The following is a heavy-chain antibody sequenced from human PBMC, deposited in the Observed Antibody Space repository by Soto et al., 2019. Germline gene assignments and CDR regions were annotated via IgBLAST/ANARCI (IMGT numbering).Heavy chain of an antibody. D-gene: IGHD6-19*01. J-gene: IGHJ5*02. CDR2: IYYSGST. CDR1: GGSISSGGYY. CDR3: ASLQLQWVMGGNWFDP. V-gene: IGHV4-31*03. Sequence: SETLSLTCTVSGGSISSGGYYWSWIRQHPGKGLEWIGYIYYSGSTYYNPSLKSRVTISVDTSKNQFSLKLSSVTAADTAVYYCASLQLQWVMGGNWFDPWGQGTLVTVSS.